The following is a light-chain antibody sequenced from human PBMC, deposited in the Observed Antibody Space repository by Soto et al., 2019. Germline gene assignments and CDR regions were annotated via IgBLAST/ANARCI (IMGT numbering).Light chain of an antibody. Sequence: QSALTQPASVSGSPGQSITISCTGTSSDVGDYHYVSWYQQHPGKAPKLMIYEVSNRPSGVSNRFSGSKSGNTASLTISGLQAEDEADYFCSSYGSTSTRYVFGTGTKLTVL. CDR3: SSYGSTSTRYV. V-gene: IGLV2-14*01. CDR1: SSDVGDYHY. J-gene: IGLJ1*01. CDR2: EVS.